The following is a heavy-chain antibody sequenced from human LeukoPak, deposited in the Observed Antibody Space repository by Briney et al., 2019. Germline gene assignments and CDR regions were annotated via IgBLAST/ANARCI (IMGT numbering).Heavy chain of an antibody. Sequence: GESLKISCKGSGYSFTSYWIGWVRQMPGKGLEWMGVIYPGDSDTRYSPSFQGQVTISVDKSTSTAYLQWIRLRASDTAMYYCARGPHYDFLTGYYSSHFDYWGQGTLVSVSS. CDR1: GYSFTSYW. V-gene: IGHV5-51*01. CDR2: IYPGDSDT. CDR3: ARGPHYDFLTGYYSSHFDY. J-gene: IGHJ4*02. D-gene: IGHD3-9*01.